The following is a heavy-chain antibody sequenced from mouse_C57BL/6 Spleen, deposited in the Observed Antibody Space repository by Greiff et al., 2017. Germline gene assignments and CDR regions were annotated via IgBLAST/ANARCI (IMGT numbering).Heavy chain of an antibody. J-gene: IGHJ3*01. CDR1: GYTFTSYW. V-gene: IGHV1-69*01. Sequence: QVQLQQPGAELVMPGASVKLSCKASGYTFTSYWMHWVKQRPGQGLEWIGEIDPSDSYTNYNQKFKGKSILTVDKSSSTAYMQLSSLTSEDSAVYYCARPAAQAFAYWGQGTLVTVSA. D-gene: IGHD3-2*02. CDR2: IDPSDSYT. CDR3: ARPAAQAFAY.